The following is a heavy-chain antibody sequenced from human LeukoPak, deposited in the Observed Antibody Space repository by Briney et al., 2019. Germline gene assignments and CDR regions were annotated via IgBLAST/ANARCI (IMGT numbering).Heavy chain of an antibody. CDR3: ARVPPYSSGWYLGRERFDY. CDR1: GYTFTSYG. D-gene: IGHD6-19*01. V-gene: IGHV1-18*01. Sequence: ASVKVSCKASGYTFTSYGISWVRQAPGQGLEWMGWISAYNGNTNYAQKLQGRVTMTTDTSTSTAYMELRSLRSDDTAVYYCARVPPYSSGWYLGRERFDYWGQGTLVTVSS. CDR2: ISAYNGNT. J-gene: IGHJ4*02.